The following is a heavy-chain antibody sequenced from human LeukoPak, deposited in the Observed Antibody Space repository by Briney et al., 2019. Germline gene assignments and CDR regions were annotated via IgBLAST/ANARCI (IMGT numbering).Heavy chain of an antibody. CDR2: IYTSGST. J-gene: IGHJ5*02. D-gene: IGHD3-10*01. Sequence: PSQTLSLTCTVSGGSISSGGYYWSWIRQPAGKGLEWIGRIYTSGSTNYNPSLKSRVTMSVDTSKNQFSLRLSSVNAADTAVYFCAREGTSGGLNWLDPWGQGTLVTVSS. CDR1: GGSISSGGYY. V-gene: IGHV4-61*02. CDR3: AREGTSGGLNWLDP.